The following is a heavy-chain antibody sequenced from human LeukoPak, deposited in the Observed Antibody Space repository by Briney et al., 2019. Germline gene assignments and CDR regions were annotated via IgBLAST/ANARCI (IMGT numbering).Heavy chain of an antibody. CDR2: INAYNGNT. CDR3: ARGDMPYDY. V-gene: IGHV1-18*01. J-gene: IGHJ4*02. Sequence: GASLKVSCKTSGYTFTYYVISWVRQAPGQGLEWMGWINAYNGNTNDAQKFQGRVTMTTDTSTSTAYMELRSRRSDDTSVYYCARGDMPYDYWGQGTLVSVSS. CDR1: GYTFTYYV. D-gene: IGHD2-2*01.